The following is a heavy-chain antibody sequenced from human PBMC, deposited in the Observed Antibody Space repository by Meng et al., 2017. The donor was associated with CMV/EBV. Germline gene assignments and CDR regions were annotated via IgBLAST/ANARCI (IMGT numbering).Heavy chain of an antibody. CDR1: GYTFTGYY. Sequence: ASVKVSCKASGYTFTGYYMHWVRQAPGQGLEWMEWINPNSGGTNYAQKFQGRVTMTRDTSISTAYMELSRLRSDDTAVYYCARVEGGYCSSTSCFDYWGQGTLVTVSS. V-gene: IGHV1-2*02. D-gene: IGHD2-2*01. J-gene: IGHJ4*02. CDR3: ARVEGGYCSSTSCFDY. CDR2: INPNSGGT.